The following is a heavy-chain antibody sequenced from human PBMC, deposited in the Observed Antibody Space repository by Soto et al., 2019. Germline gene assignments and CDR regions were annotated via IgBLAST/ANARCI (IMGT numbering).Heavy chain of an antibody. J-gene: IGHJ4*02. CDR2: ISYDGSNK. CDR3: AKGYSASWFSVEDY. V-gene: IGHV3-30*04. D-gene: IGHD6-13*01. Sequence: PGGSLRLSCAASGFTFSIYAMHWVRQAPGKGLEWVAVISYDGSNKYYSDSVKGRFTISRDNSKNTLFLQMNSLRAEDTAVYYCAKGYSASWFSVEDYWGQGTLVTVSS. CDR1: GFTFSIYA.